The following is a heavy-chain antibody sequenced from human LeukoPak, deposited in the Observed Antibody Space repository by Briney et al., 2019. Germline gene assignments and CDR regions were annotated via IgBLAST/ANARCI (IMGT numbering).Heavy chain of an antibody. CDR1: GYTFTSYD. V-gene: IGHV1-8*01. Sequence: EASVKVSCKASGYTFTSYDINWVRQATGQGLEWMGWMNPNSGNTGYAQKFQGRVTMTRNTSISTAYMELSSLRSEDTAVYYCALSTAFYDVYDYWGQGTLVTVSS. J-gene: IGHJ4*02. D-gene: IGHD5/OR15-5a*01. CDR2: MNPNSGNT. CDR3: ALSTAFYDVYDY.